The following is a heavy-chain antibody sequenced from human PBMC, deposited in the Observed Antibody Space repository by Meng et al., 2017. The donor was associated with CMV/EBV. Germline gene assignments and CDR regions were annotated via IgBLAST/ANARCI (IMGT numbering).Heavy chain of an antibody. Sequence: ASVKVSCKASGYTFTSYGISWVRQAPGQGLEWMGWISAYNGNTNYAQKLQGRVTMATDTSTSTAYMELRSLRSDDTAVYYCARGPGVVVPAATDYWGQGTLVTVSS. J-gene: IGHJ4*02. CDR3: ARGPGVVVPAATDY. V-gene: IGHV1-18*01. CDR2: ISAYNGNT. D-gene: IGHD2-2*01. CDR1: GYTFTSYG.